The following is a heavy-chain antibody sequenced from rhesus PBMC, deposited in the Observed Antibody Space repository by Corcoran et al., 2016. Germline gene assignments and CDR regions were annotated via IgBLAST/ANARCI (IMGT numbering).Heavy chain of an antibody. D-gene: IGHD4-29*01. Sequence: QVQLQESGPGVVKPSETLSLTCAVSGGSISDTYWWTWIRQPPGKGLEWIGYIYGCDSRPIYHPSLESRVTISKDTSKNQFSWKMNSVTAAHTAVYYCTRRNYGNSLKDWCQGVLVTVSS. CDR2: IYGCDSRP. V-gene: IGHV4S10*01. J-gene: IGHJ4*01. CDR1: GGSISDTYW. CDR3: TRRNYGNSLKD.